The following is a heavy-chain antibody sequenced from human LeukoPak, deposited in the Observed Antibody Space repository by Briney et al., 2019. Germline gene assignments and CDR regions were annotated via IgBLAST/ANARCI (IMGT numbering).Heavy chain of an antibody. D-gene: IGHD3-3*01. Sequence: SVKVSCKASGGTFSSYAISWVRQAPGQGLEWMGGIIPIFGTANYAQKFQGRVTITADESTSTAYMELSSLRSEDTAVYYCAREPATIFGVVDLKYFDYWGQGTLVAVSS. CDR3: AREPATIFGVVDLKYFDY. CDR1: GGTFSSYA. CDR2: IIPIFGTA. V-gene: IGHV1-69*13. J-gene: IGHJ4*02.